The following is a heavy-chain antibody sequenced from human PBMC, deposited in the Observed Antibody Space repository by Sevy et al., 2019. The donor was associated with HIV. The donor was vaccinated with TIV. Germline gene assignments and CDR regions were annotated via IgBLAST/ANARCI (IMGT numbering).Heavy chain of an antibody. J-gene: IGHJ4*02. V-gene: IGHV1-2*02. CDR2: INPNSGGT. CDR1: GYTFTGYY. CDR3: ARGGSWVYGSGSYWYYFDY. D-gene: IGHD3-10*01. Sequence: ASVKVSCKASGYTFTGYYMHWVRQAPGQGLEWMGWINPNSGGTNYAQKFQGRVTMTRDTSISTAYMELSRLRSDDTAVYYCARGGSWVYGSGSYWYYFDYWGQGTLVTVSS.